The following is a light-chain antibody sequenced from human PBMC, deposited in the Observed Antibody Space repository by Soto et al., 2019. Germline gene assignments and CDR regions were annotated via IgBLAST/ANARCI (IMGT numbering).Light chain of an antibody. J-gene: IGLJ2*01. Sequence: SYELTQPLSVSVALGQTARITCGGNDIGNKNVHWYQQKPGQAPVLVIYRDSNRPSGIPDRFFGSNSGNTATLTISRAQAGDEADYYCQVWDSSTVVFGAGTKVTVL. CDR2: RDS. CDR3: QVWDSSTVV. CDR1: DIGNKN. V-gene: IGLV3-9*01.